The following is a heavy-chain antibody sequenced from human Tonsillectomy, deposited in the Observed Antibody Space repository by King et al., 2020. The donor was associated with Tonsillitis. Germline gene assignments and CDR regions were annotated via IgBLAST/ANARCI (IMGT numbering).Heavy chain of an antibody. J-gene: IGHJ3*02. D-gene: IGHD5-24*01. Sequence: VQLVESGGGLVQPGRSLRLSCAASGFTFDDYAMHWVRHAPGKGLEWVSGISWNSGSIGYADSVKGRFTISRDNAKNSLYLQMNSLRAEDTALYYCAKDMRWQQSGAFDIWGQGTMVTVSS. V-gene: IGHV3-9*01. CDR1: GFTFDDYA. CDR3: AKDMRWQQSGAFDI. CDR2: ISWNSGSI.